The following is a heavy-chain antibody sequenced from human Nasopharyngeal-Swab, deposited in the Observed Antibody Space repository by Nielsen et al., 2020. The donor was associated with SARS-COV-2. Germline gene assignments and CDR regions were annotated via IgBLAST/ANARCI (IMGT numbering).Heavy chain of an antibody. CDR3: ARSRGNTIFGVVINEFGWFDP. CDR2: INAGNGNT. V-gene: IGHV1-3*01. Sequence: WVRQAPGQRLEWMGWINAGNGNTKYPQKFQGRVTITRDTSASTAYMELSSLRSEDTAVYYCARSRGNTIFGVVINEFGWFDPWGQGTLVTVSS. D-gene: IGHD3-3*01. J-gene: IGHJ5*02.